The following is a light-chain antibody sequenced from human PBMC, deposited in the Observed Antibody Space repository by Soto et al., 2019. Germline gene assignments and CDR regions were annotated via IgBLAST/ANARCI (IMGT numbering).Light chain of an antibody. V-gene: IGKV3-15*01. Sequence: VMPQSPATLSVSPGERATLSCRARQSVSSNLAWYQQKPGQAPRLLIYGASTGATGVPARFSGSGSGTEFTLTISSLQSEDFAIYYCQHYNNWPRTFGQGTKVDI. CDR3: QHYNNWPRT. J-gene: IGKJ1*01. CDR2: GAS. CDR1: QSVSSN.